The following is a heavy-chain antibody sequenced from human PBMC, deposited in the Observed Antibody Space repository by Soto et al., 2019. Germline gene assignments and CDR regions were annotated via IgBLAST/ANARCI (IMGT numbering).Heavy chain of an antibody. J-gene: IGHJ6*02. V-gene: IGHV1-18*01. D-gene: IGHD5-12*01. CDR1: GYTFTSYG. Sequence: ASVKVSCKASGYTFTSYGISWVRQAPGQGLEWMGWISAYNGNTNYAQKLQGRVTMTTDTSTSTAYMELRSLRSDDTAVYYCAGGYRGYDPLRYYYYGMDVWGQGTTVTVSS. CDR2: ISAYNGNT. CDR3: AGGYRGYDPLRYYYYGMDV.